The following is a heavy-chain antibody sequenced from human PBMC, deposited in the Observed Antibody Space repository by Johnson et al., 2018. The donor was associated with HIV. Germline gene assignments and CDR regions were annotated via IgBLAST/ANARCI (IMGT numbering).Heavy chain of an antibody. CDR1: GFTFSSYW. Sequence: VQLVESGGGLVQPGGSLRLSCVASGFTFSSYWMSWVRQAPGKGLEWVANIKQDGSEKYYVDSVKGRFTISRDNAKNSLYLQMNSLRAEDTAVYYCASPLPTGTTSLDAFDIWGQGTMVTVSS. CDR2: IKQDGSEK. D-gene: IGHD1-7*01. CDR3: ASPLPTGTTSLDAFDI. V-gene: IGHV3-7*01. J-gene: IGHJ3*02.